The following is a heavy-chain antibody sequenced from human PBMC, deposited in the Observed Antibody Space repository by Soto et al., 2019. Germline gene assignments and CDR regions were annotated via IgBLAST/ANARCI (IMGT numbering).Heavy chain of an antibody. J-gene: IGHJ4*02. CDR3: AKDRRVVVPAAMEKYFDY. D-gene: IGHD2-2*01. V-gene: IGHV3-23*01. CDR1: GFTFSSYA. CDR2: ISGSGGST. Sequence: TGGSLRLSCAASGFTFSSYAMSWVRQAPGKGLEWVSAISGSGGSTYYADSVKGRFTISRDNSKNTLYLQMNSLRAEDTAVYYCAKDRRVVVPAAMEKYFDYWGQGTLVTVSS.